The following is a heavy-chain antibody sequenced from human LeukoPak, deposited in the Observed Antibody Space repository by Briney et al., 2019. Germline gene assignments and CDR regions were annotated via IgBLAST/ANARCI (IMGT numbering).Heavy chain of an antibody. CDR3: APRYSTSWSTLYY. Sequence: GGSLRLSCAASGFTFSSYGISWVRQAPGKGLEWVSTITAGGGTTYYADSVKGRFTISRDDSKNTLYLQMNSLRAEDTAVYYCAPRYSTSWSTLYYWGQGTLVTVSS. CDR1: GFTFSSYG. CDR2: ITAGGGTT. V-gene: IGHV3-23*01. D-gene: IGHD6-13*01. J-gene: IGHJ4*02.